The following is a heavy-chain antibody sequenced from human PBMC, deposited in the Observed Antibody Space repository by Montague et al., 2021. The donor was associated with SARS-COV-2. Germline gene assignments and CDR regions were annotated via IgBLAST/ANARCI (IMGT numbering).Heavy chain of an antibody. J-gene: IGHJ5*02. Sequence: SETLSLTCAVYGGSFSGGYWGWIRKPHVWGPVSIGELNHSATSNYNPSLKSRVTISVDRSKNKFSLKLSSVTAADTAVYYCARGLVGLLWFGEKYLGGNWFDPWGKGTLVTVSA. V-gene: IGHV4-34*01. CDR1: GGSFSGGY. CDR3: ARGLVGLLWFGEKYLGGNWFDP. CDR2: LNHSATS. D-gene: IGHD3-10*01.